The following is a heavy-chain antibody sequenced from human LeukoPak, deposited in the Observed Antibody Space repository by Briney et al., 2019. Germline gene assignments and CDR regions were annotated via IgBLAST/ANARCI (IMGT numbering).Heavy chain of an antibody. CDR2: INPSGGST. CDR3: ARGGYYDSSGYYSLGY. J-gene: IGHJ4*02. Sequence: ASVKVSCKASGYTFTSYYMHWVRQAPGQGLEWMGIINPSGGSTSYAQKFQGRVTMTRDTPTSTVYMELSSLRSEDTAVYYCARGGYYDSSGYYSLGYWGQGTLVTVSS. V-gene: IGHV1-46*01. CDR1: GYTFTSYY. D-gene: IGHD3-22*01.